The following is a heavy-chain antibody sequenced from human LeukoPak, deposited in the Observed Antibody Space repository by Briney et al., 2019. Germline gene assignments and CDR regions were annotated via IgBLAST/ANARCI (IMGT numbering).Heavy chain of an antibody. Sequence: GGSLRLSCAASGFPFNIYAMHWVRQAPGKGLEWVAVISYDGSNKYYADSVKGRFTISRDNSKNTLYLQMNSLRAEDTAVYYCARVYSYGLFDYWGQGTLVTVSS. V-gene: IGHV3-30*04. J-gene: IGHJ4*02. CDR3: ARVYSYGLFDY. CDR1: GFPFNIYA. CDR2: ISYDGSNK. D-gene: IGHD5-18*01.